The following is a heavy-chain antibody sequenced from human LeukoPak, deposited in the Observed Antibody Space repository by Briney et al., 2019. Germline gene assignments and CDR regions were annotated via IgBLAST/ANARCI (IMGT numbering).Heavy chain of an antibody. CDR3: ARGATFRGTYYMDV. CDR1: GGPISTHY. D-gene: IGHD3-10*01. CDR2: NDYSGST. V-gene: IGHV4-59*11. Sequence: SETLSLTCIVSGGPISTHYWSWSRQPPGKGLEWIGYNDYSGSTNYNPSLKSRVTISVDTSKNQFSLKLNSVTAADTAVYYCARGATFRGTYYMDVWGKGTTVAVSS. J-gene: IGHJ6*03.